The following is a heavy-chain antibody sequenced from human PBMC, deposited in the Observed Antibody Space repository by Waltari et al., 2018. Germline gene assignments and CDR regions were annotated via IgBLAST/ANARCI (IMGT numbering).Heavy chain of an antibody. J-gene: IGHJ6*03. Sequence: VQLQESGQGLVTPSETLSLTCTVSGGSISSYYWSWLRQPAGKGVEWIGLIYTIGSTNYSPSRKSLVTISVDTCKNQCALKLSSVTAADTAVYYCARGPLLDGGSIRAMDVWGKGTTVTISS. CDR2: IYTIGST. D-gene: IGHD2-15*01. CDR1: GGSISSYY. CDR3: ARGPLLDGGSIRAMDV. V-gene: IGHV4-4*07.